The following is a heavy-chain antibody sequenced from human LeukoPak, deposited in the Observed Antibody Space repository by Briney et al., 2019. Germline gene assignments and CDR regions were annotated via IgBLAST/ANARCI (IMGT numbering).Heavy chain of an antibody. V-gene: IGHV3-23*01. D-gene: IGHD4-17*01. CDR3: AKDYGDYRPRAFDI. J-gene: IGHJ3*02. Sequence: QSGGSLRLSCAASGFTFSSYAMSWVRQAPGKGLEWVSAISGSGDSTYYAGSVKGRFTISRDNSKNTLYLQMNSLRAEDTAVYYCAKDYGDYRPRAFDIWGQGTMVTVSS. CDR1: GFTFSSYA. CDR2: ISGSGDST.